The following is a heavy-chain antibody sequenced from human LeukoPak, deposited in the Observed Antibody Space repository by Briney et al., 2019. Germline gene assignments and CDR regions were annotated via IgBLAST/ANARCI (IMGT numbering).Heavy chain of an antibody. CDR2: IYHSGST. J-gene: IGHJ4*02. CDR1: GGSISSSNW. D-gene: IGHD2-15*01. CDR3: ARGSAIGYCSGGSCYTFDY. V-gene: IGHV4-4*02. Sequence: SETLSLTCSVSGGSISSSNWWSWVRQPPGKGLEWIGEIYHSGSTNYNPSLKSRVTISVDKSKNQFSLKLSSVTAADTAVYYCARGSAIGYCSGGSCYTFDYWGQGTLVTVSS.